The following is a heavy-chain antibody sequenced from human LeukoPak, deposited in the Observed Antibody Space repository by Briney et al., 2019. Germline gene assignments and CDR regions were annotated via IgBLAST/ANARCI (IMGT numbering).Heavy chain of an antibody. V-gene: IGHV7-4-1*02. J-gene: IGHJ5*02. CDR1: GYTFTSYA. D-gene: IGHD6-13*01. CDR2: INTNTGNP. CDR3: ARGEHSSSWYDPWFDP. Sequence: ASVKVSCKASGYTFTSYAMNWVRQAPGQGLEWVGWINTNTGNPTYAQGFTGRFVFSLDTSVSTAYLQISSLKAEDTAVYYCARGEHSSSWYDPWFDPWGQGTLVTVSS.